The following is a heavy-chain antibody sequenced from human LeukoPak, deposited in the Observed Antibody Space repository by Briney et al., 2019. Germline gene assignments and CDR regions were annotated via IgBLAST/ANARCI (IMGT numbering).Heavy chain of an antibody. Sequence: GESLKISCKGSGYSFTSYWIGWVRQPPGKGLEWMGVIYPGDSRTRYNPSFEGHVTISADKSITTAYLQWSSLKASDTAMYYCACREFYSPWPGPWGQGTLVTVSS. CDR3: ACREFYSPWPGP. CDR2: IYPGDSRT. CDR1: GYSFTSYW. V-gene: IGHV5-51*01. J-gene: IGHJ5*02. D-gene: IGHD5-18*01.